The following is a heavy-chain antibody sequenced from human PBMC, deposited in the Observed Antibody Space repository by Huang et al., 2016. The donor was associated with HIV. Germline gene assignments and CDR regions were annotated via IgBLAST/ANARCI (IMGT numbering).Heavy chain of an antibody. CDR3: ATVDYYDTSGPQRGYFDN. Sequence: QVQLVQSGAEVKKPGSSVKVSCKASGGSFRNFAIGWVRQAPGQGLEGMGGIIPTLGTANYEQKVQGRVTISADESTSTAYMELSSLRSEDTAVYYCATVDYYDTSGPQRGYFDNWGQGTLVTVSS. CDR1: GGSFRNFA. V-gene: IGHV1-69*01. D-gene: IGHD3-22*01. CDR2: IIPTLGTA. J-gene: IGHJ4*02.